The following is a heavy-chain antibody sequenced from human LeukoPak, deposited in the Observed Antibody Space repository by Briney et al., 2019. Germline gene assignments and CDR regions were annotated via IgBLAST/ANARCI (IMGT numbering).Heavy chain of an antibody. CDR3: AKETSSSFDY. J-gene: IGHJ4*02. CDR1: GFTFSSYA. V-gene: IGHV3-23*01. Sequence: GGSLRLSCAASGFTFSSYAMSWVRQAPGKGLEWVSGISNSGGSTYYAGSVKGRFTISRDNSKNTLYLQMNSLRAEDTAVYYCAKETSSSFDYWGQGTLVTVSS. D-gene: IGHD6-6*01. CDR2: ISNSGGST.